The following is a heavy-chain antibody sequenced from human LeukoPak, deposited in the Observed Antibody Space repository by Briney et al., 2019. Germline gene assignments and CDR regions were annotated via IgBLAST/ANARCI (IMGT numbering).Heavy chain of an antibody. D-gene: IGHD3-10*01. CDR3: AKDGDGSGSYYELLEVGWFDP. CDR1: GFTFSSYA. V-gene: IGHV3-23*01. J-gene: IGHJ5*02. Sequence: GGSLRLSCAASGFTFSSYAMSWVRQAPGKGLEWVSAISGSGGSTYYADSVKGRFTISRDNSKNTLYLQMNSLRAEDTAVYYCAKDGDGSGSYYELLEVGWFDPWGQGTLVTVSS. CDR2: ISGSGGST.